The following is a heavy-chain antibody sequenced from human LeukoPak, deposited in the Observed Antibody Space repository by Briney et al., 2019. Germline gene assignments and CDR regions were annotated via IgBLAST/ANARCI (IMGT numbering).Heavy chain of an antibody. CDR2: IYHSGSA. V-gene: IGHV4-39*07. Sequence: SETLSLTCIVSGASLSSGSYYWGWIRQPPGKGLEYIGSIYHSGSAFYNPSLTSRVTISVDTSRNQFSLEVNFVTAADTAVYYCARDVYSSSYYFALDAWGQGTVVTVSS. CDR1: GASLSSGSYY. CDR3: ARDVYSSSYYFALDA. J-gene: IGHJ3*01. D-gene: IGHD6-13*01.